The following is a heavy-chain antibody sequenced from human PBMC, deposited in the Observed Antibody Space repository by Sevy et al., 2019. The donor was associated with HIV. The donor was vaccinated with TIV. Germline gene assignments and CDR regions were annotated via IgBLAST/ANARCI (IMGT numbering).Heavy chain of an antibody. CDR1: GYRFTDYW. CDR3: ARGARGTLPSYYYYPMDV. J-gene: IGHJ6*02. Sequence: EESLKISCKGSGYRFTDYWIVWVRQMPGKGLEWMGIIYPGDSDTTYSPSFQGQVTISVDKSISTAYLQWSSLKASDAAIFYCARGARGTLPSYYYYPMDVWGQGTTVTVSS. CDR2: IYPGDSDT. D-gene: IGHD1-1*01. V-gene: IGHV5-51*01.